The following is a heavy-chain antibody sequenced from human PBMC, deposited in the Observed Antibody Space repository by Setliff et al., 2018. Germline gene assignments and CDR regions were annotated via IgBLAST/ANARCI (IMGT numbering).Heavy chain of an antibody. V-gene: IGHV1-3*01. Sequence: ASVKVSCKASGYTFTSYALHWLRQAPGQRLEWMAYINGGNGNTHYSQKFRGRVTVTRDTSASTVFMELSTLSSEDTAVYYCAREVYGIFTGYSYWYFDLWGRGTLVTVSS. J-gene: IGHJ2*01. CDR3: AREVYGIFTGYSYWYFDL. CDR2: INGGNGNT. D-gene: IGHD2-15*01. CDR1: GYTFTSYA.